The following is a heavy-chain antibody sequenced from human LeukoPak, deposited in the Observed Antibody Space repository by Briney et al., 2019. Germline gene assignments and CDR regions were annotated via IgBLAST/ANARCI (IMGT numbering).Heavy chain of an antibody. V-gene: IGHV4-59*01. J-gene: IGHJ4*02. CDR2: IYYSGNT. Sequence: PSETLSLTCTVSGGSISSYYWSWIRQPPGKGLEWIGYIYYSGNTNYNPSLKSRVTISVDMSKNQFSLKLSSVTAADTAVYYCAADPGPRRFDYWGRGTLVTVSS. CDR1: GGSISSYY. CDR3: AADPGPRRFDY. D-gene: IGHD1-14*01.